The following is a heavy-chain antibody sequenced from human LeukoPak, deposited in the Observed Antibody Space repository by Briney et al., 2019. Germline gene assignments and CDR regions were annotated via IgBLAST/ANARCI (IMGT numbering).Heavy chain of an antibody. CDR3: ARAATTGDYYYGMDV. J-gene: IGHJ6*02. D-gene: IGHD1-7*01. CDR1: GFTFSSYE. Sequence: GEYLRLSCAASGFTFSSYEMNWVRRAPGKGVEWGSYISSSGSTIYYADSVKGRFTISRDNAKNSLYLQMNSLRAEDTAVYYCARAATTGDYYYGMDVWGQGTTVTVSS. V-gene: IGHV3-48*03. CDR2: ISSSGSTI.